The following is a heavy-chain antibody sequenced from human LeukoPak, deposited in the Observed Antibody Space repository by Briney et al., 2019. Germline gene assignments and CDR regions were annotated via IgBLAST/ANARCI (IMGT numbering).Heavy chain of an antibody. CDR1: GYTFTNYG. J-gene: IGHJ3*02. CDR3: ARDAGYCSSETCYDDAFDI. D-gene: IGHD2-2*01. V-gene: IGHV1-18*01. CDR2: ISGYNGNA. Sequence: ASEKVSCKASGYTFTNYGLSWVRQAPGQGLEWMGWISGYNGNATYTQKLQGRVIMTTDTSTTTAYMDLRSLRSDDTAVYYCARDAGYCSSETCYDDAFDIWGQGTMVTVSS.